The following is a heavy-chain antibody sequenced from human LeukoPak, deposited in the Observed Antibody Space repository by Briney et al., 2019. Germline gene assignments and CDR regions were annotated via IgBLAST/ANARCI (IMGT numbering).Heavy chain of an antibody. CDR2: IYYSGTT. CDR1: GGSVSSGTYY. V-gene: IGHV4-61*01. Sequence: SETLSLTCTVSGGSVSSGTYYWSWIRQPPGKGLEWIGYIYYSGTTNYNPSLKGRVTISVDTSKNQFSLKLSSVTAADTAVYYCASGYCSSTSCYPYYYYGMDVWGQGTTVTVSS. CDR3: ASGYCSSTSCYPYYYYGMDV. D-gene: IGHD2-2*03. J-gene: IGHJ6*02.